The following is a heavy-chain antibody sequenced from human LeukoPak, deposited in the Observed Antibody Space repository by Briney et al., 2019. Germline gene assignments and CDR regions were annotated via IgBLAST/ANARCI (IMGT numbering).Heavy chain of an antibody. CDR3: AREVLELGIRGPFDY. Sequence: SVKVSCKASGGTFSSYAISWVRQAPGQGLEWMGGIIPIFGTANYAQKFQGRVTITADESTSTAYTELSSLRSEDTAVYYCAREVLELGIRGPFDYWGQGTLVTVSS. D-gene: IGHD7-27*01. CDR1: GGTFSSYA. J-gene: IGHJ4*02. V-gene: IGHV1-69*13. CDR2: IIPIFGTA.